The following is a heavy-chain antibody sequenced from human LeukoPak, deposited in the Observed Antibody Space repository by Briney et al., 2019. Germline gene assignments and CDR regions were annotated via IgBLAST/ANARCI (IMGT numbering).Heavy chain of an antibody. CDR1: GGSISSGDYY. CDR3: ARSSFGDFWSGPNYYYYYMDV. CDR2: IYYSGST. Sequence: PSQTLSLTCTVSGGSISSGDYYWSWIRQPPGKGLEWIGYIYYSGSTYYNPSLKSRLTISVDTSKNQFSLKLSSVTAADTAVYYCARSSFGDFWSGPNYYYYYMDVWGKGTTVTVSS. D-gene: IGHD3-3*01. V-gene: IGHV4-30-4*01. J-gene: IGHJ6*03.